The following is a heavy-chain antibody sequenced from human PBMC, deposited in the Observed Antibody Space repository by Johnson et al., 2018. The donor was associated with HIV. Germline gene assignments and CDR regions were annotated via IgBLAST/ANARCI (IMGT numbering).Heavy chain of an antibody. V-gene: IGHV3-64*07. CDR3: ATDYNFWSGRPDSFDV. D-gene: IGHD3-3*01. CDR2: ITNTGGST. Sequence: VLLVESGGGVVQPGRSLRLSCAASGFTFSSYAMHWVRQVPGQGLEYVSRITNTGGSTYYVVSVKGRFTISRDNSKNTLYLQMDSLRAEDMGVYYCATDYNFWSGRPDSFDVWGQGTMVTVSS. CDR1: GFTFSSYA. J-gene: IGHJ3*01.